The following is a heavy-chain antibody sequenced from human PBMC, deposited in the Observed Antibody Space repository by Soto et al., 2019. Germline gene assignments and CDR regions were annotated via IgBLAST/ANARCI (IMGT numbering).Heavy chain of an antibody. CDR2: IYPGDSDT. Sequence: GESLKISCQGSGYSFASYWIGWVRQMPGKDLEWMGIIYPGDSDTRYSPSFQGQVTISADESLRTAYLQWTSLKASDTALYYCARTRSFTLGFYYDGMDVWGQGTTVTVSS. D-gene: IGHD6-6*01. J-gene: IGHJ6*02. CDR1: GYSFASYW. V-gene: IGHV5-51*01. CDR3: ARTRSFTLGFYYDGMDV.